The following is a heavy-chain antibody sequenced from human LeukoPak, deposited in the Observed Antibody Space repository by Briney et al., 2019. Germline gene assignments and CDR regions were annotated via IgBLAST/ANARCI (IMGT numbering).Heavy chain of an antibody. CDR3: ARDLYYYDSSGHYLFDY. CDR1: GFTFSSYS. CDR2: ISGRSSLI. Sequence: GGSLRLSCTASGFTFSSYSMDWVRQAPGKGLEWVSYISGRSSLIYYADSVKGRFTISRDNAKNSLYLQMNSLRAEDTAAYYCARDLYYYDSSGHYLFDYWGQGTLVTVSS. D-gene: IGHD3-22*01. V-gene: IGHV3-48*04. J-gene: IGHJ4*02.